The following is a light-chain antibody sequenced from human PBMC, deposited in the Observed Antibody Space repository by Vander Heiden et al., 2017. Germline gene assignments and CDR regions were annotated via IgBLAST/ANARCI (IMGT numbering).Light chain of an antibody. CDR2: QDN. CDR3: QAWDISTYV. V-gene: IGLV3-1*01. CDR1: KLGDTF. J-gene: IGLJ1*01. Sequence: SYELTQPPSVSVSPGQTASITCSGDKLGDTFACWYQQKPGQSPVLVIYQDNKRPSGIPERFSGSNSGNTATLTISGTQALDEADYYCQAWDISTYVFGAGTKVTVL.